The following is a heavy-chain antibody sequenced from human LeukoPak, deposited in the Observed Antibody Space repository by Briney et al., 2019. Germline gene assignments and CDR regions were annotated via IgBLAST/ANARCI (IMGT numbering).Heavy chain of an antibody. D-gene: IGHD5-18*01. CDR3: ARGLARTSMVTRGGVRFDY. V-gene: IGHV1-8*01. CDR1: GYTFTSYD. Sequence: ASVKVSCKASGYTFTSYDINWVRQATGQGLEWMGWMNPNRGNTGYAQKFQGRVTMTRNTSISTAYMELSSLRSEDTAVYYCARGLARTSMVTRGGVRFDYWGQGTLVTVSS. J-gene: IGHJ4*02. CDR2: MNPNRGNT.